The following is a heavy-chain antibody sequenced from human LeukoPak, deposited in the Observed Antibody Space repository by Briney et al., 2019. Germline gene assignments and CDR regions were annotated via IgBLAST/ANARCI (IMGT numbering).Heavy chain of an antibody. J-gene: IGHJ4*02. V-gene: IGHV4-59*01. CDR2: IYYSGGT. CDR1: GGSISSYY. Sequence: SSETLSLTCTVSGGSISSYYWSWIRQPPGKGLEWIGYIYYSGGTNYNPSLKSRVTISVDTSKNQFSLKLSSVTAADTAVYYCARRYCSGGSCYSALDYWGQGALVTVSS. D-gene: IGHD2-15*01. CDR3: ARRYCSGGSCYSALDY.